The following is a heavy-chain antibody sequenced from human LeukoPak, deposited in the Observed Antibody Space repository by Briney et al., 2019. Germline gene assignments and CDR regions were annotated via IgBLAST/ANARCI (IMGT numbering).Heavy chain of an antibody. CDR3: AIYYGSGSSFDY. J-gene: IGHJ4*02. Sequence: GESLRISCKGSGYSFTSYWISWVRQMPGKGLEWMGRIDPSDSYTNYSPSFQGHVTISADKSINTAYLQWSSLKASDTAMYYCAIYYGSGSSFDYWGQGTLVTVSS. D-gene: IGHD3-10*01. CDR2: IDPSDSYT. V-gene: IGHV5-10-1*01. CDR1: GYSFTSYW.